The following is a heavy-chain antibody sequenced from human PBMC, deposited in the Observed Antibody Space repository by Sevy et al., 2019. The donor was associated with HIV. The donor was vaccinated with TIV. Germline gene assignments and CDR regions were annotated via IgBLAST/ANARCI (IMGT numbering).Heavy chain of an antibody. Sequence: GGSLRLSCAASGFSFDDYAMHWVRQAPGKGLEWASGISWNSGSIGYADSVKGRFTISRDNAKTSLYLQMNSLRVEDTAFYYCAKAPCSATTIIGEPFDYWGQGALVTVSS. CDR2: ISWNSGSI. D-gene: IGHD5-12*01. CDR1: GFSFDDYA. J-gene: IGHJ4*02. CDR3: AKAPCSATTIIGEPFDY. V-gene: IGHV3-9*01.